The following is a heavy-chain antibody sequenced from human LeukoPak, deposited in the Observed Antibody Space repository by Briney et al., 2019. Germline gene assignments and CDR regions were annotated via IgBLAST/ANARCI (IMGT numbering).Heavy chain of an antibody. D-gene: IGHD4-17*01. CDR3: AREMTTVTTLGSFDY. Sequence: ASVKVSCKASGYTFTGYYMHWVRQAPGQGLEWIGWINPNSGGTNYAQKFQGRVTMTRDTSISTAYMELSRLRSDDTAVYYCAREMTTVTTLGSFDYWGQGTLVTVSS. CDR1: GYTFTGYY. CDR2: INPNSGGT. V-gene: IGHV1-2*02. J-gene: IGHJ4*02.